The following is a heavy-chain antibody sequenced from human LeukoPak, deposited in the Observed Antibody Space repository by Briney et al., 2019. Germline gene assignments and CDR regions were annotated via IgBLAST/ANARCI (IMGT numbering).Heavy chain of an antibody. CDR2: IIPIFGTA. CDR1: GGTFSSYA. J-gene: IGHJ3*02. V-gene: IGHV1-69*01. CDR3: ARRGAGSYDSSGYRDSLDAFDI. Sequence: GASVKVSCKASGGTFSSYAISWVRQAPGQGLEWMGGIIPIFGTANYAQKFQGRVTITADESTGTAYMELSSLRSEDTAVYYCARRGAGSYDSSGYRDSLDAFDIWGQGTMVTVSS. D-gene: IGHD3-22*01.